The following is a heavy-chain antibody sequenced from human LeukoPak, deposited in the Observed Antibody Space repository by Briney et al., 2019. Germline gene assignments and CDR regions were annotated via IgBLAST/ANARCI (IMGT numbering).Heavy chain of an antibody. CDR1: GFTVSSNY. V-gene: IGHV3-66*02. D-gene: IGHD5-12*01. J-gene: IGHJ4*02. Sequence: GSLRLSCAASGFTVSSNYMSWVRQAPGKGLEWVSVVYSGGSTYYADSVKGRFTISRDNSNNTLYLQMNSLRPEDTAVYYCARDRGYRGSIDYWGQGTLVTVSS. CDR2: VYSGGST. CDR3: ARDRGYRGSIDY.